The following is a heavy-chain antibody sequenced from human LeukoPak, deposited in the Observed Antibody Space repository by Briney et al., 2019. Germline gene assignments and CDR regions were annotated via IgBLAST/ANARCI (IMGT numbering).Heavy chain of an antibody. J-gene: IGHJ4*02. V-gene: IGHV3-30*18. CDR3: AKDPNSSVGY. CDR1: GFTFSSYG. D-gene: IGHD3-22*01. CDR2: ISYDGSNK. Sequence: GGSLRPSCAASGFTFSSYGMHWVRQAPGKGLEWVAVISYDGSNKYYADSVKGRFTISRDNSKNTLYLQMNSLRAEDTAVYYCAKDPNSSVGYWGQGTLVTVSS.